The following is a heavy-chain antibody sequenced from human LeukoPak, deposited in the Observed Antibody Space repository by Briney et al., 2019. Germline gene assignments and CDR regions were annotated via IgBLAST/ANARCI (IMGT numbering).Heavy chain of an antibody. D-gene: IGHD1-26*01. V-gene: IGHV1-18*01. CDR2: LSPHNGNT. J-gene: IGHJ3*02. Sequence: AASVTVSCTPSGYTFTSYGLTWVRQAPGQGLEWVGWLSPHNGNTNYAQNVQGRVIMPRDTSTSTAYMELRSLRSDDTAMYFCTRLGAYSPPSTGGNAFDIWGQGTMVTVSS. CDR3: TRLGAYSPPSTGGNAFDI. CDR1: GYTFTSYG.